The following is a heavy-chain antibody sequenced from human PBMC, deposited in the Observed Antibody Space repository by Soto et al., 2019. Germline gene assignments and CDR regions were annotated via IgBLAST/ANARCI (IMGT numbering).Heavy chain of an antibody. Sequence: GESLNISCQNSGYSSTNYWIGWVRRPPGRGLEWVGIITPDDSDTRYSPSFRGQVSISADKSINTDYLQWTNLKPSDTATFYCVAVDGYVYDSAKNFYYYGLDVWGQGTTVTV. CDR2: ITPDDSDT. V-gene: IGHV5-51*01. J-gene: IGHJ6*02. CDR1: GYSSTNYW. D-gene: IGHD3-10*01. CDR3: VAVDGYVYDSAKNFYYYGLDV.